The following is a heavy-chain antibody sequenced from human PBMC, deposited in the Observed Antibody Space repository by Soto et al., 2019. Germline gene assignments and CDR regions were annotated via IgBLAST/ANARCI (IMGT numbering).Heavy chain of an antibody. CDR1: GGSVITYY. J-gene: IGHJ4*02. D-gene: IGHD3-16*01. CDR3: ARAINDYYFDS. Sequence: SETLSLTYPVSGGSVITYYGSWIRQPAGKGLEWIGHIYSSSSTNYNPSLKSRVTMSVDTSKNQFSLKLSSVTAADTAVYYCARAINDYYFDSWGQGTLVTVSS. V-gene: IGHV4-4*07. CDR2: IYSSSST.